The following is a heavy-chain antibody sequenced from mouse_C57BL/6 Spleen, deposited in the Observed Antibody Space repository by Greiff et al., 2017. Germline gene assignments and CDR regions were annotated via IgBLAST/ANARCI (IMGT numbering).Heavy chain of an antibody. Sequence: QVQLQQSGAELVKPGASVKLSCKASGYTFPSYWMHWVKQRHGRGLEWIGRIDPNSGGTKYNEKFKSKATMPVDKPSSTAYLQLSSLTSEDSAGFYCARHGHDWGYFDVWGKGTTVTVSS. J-gene: IGHJ1*03. V-gene: IGHV1-72*01. CDR3: ARHGHDWGYFDV. CDR1: GYTFPSYW. D-gene: IGHD4-1*01. CDR2: IDPNSGGT.